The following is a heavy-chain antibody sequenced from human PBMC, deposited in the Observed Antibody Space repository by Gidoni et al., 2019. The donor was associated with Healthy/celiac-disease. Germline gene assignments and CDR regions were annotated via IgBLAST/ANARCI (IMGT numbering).Heavy chain of an antibody. CDR2: IYYSGST. D-gene: IGHD6-19*01. V-gene: IGHV4-59*01. CDR3: ASSGYSSGFAFDI. J-gene: IGHJ3*02. Sequence: QVQLQESGPGLVKPSETLSLTCTVSGGSISSYYWSWIRQPPGKGLEWIGYIYYSGSTNYNPSLKSRVTILVDTSKNQFSLKLSSVTAADTAVYYCASSGYSSGFAFDIWGQGTMVTVSS. CDR1: GGSISSYY.